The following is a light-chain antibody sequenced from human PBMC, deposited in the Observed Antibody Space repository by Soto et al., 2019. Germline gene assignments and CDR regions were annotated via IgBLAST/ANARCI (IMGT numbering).Light chain of an antibody. V-gene: IGKV2-30*01. CDR3: MQGSHWPPRYT. Sequence: DVVMTQCPLSLPVALGQPASISCRSSQSLVYGDGNTFFNWFHQRPGHSPRRLIYKVSNRDSGVADRFSGSGSANDFTLRISRVEAEDVGVYYCMQGSHWPPRYTFGQGTKLEIK. J-gene: IGKJ2*01. CDR2: KVS. CDR1: QSLVYGDGNTF.